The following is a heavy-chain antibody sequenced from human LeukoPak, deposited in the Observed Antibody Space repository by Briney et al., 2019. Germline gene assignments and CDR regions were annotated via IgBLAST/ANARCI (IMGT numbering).Heavy chain of an antibody. V-gene: IGHV3-7*01. CDR2: IKQDGSEK. CDR3: ARVNLYCSGGSCYSVHFDY. D-gene: IGHD2-15*01. Sequence: GGSLRLSCEVFGFTFSTSAMSWVRQAPGKGLEWVANIKQDGSEKYYVDSVKGRFTISRDNAKNSLYLQMNSLRAEDTAVYYCARVNLYCSGGSCYSVHFDYWGQGTLVTVSS. CDR1: GFTFSTSA. J-gene: IGHJ4*02.